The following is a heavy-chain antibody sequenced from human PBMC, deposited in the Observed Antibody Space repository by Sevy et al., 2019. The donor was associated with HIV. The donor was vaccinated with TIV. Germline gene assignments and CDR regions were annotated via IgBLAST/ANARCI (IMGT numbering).Heavy chain of an antibody. Sequence: SETLSLTCTVSGGSISSYYWSWIRQPPGKGLEWIGYIYYSGSTNYNPSLKSRVTISVDTSKNQFSLRLSSVTAADTAVYYCARDIWYYGSGSMGSNYYYYGMDVWGQGTTVTVSS. D-gene: IGHD3-10*01. J-gene: IGHJ6*02. CDR2: IYYSGST. CDR1: GGSISSYY. V-gene: IGHV4-59*01. CDR3: ARDIWYYGSGSMGSNYYYYGMDV.